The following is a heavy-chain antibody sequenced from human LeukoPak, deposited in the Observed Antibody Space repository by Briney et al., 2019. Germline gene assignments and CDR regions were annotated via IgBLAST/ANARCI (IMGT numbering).Heavy chain of an antibody. Sequence: PSETLSLTCTVSGGSISSYYWSWIRQPPGKGLEWIGYIYYSGSTNYNPSLKSRVTISVDTSKNQFSLKLSSVTAADTAVYYCARLYGDYENWFDPWGQGTLVTVSS. J-gene: IGHJ5*02. D-gene: IGHD4-17*01. CDR1: GGSISSYY. V-gene: IGHV4-59*08. CDR2: IYYSGST. CDR3: ARLYGDYENWFDP.